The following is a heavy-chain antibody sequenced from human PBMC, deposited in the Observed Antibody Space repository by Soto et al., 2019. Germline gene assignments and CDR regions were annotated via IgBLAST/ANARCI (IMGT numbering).Heavy chain of an antibody. Sequence: PGGYLRLSCAASGFTFSSYGMHWVRQAPGKGLEWVAVISYDGSNKYYADSVKGRFTISRDNSKNTLYLQMNSLRAEDTAVYYCAKDLGSRSWYGRGYYYGMDVWGQGTTVTVS. CDR2: ISYDGSNK. V-gene: IGHV3-30*18. CDR1: GFTFSSYG. J-gene: IGHJ6*02. CDR3: AKDLGSRSWYGRGYYYGMDV. D-gene: IGHD6-13*01.